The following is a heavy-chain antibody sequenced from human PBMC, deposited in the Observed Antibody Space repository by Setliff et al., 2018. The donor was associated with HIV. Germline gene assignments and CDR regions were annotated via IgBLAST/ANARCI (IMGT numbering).Heavy chain of an antibody. Sequence: ASVKVSCKASGYTFTDYYIHWVRQAPGQGLEWMGWINSASGGTNYAQKLQGRVTMTTDTSTSTVYMELTNLRSDDTAVYYCARDLGVSYRHYIKGNYFDNWGQGTLVTVSS. CDR2: INSASGGT. D-gene: IGHD3-16*02. V-gene: IGHV1-2*02. CDR3: ARDLGVSYRHYIKGNYFDN. CDR1: GYTFTDYY. J-gene: IGHJ4*02.